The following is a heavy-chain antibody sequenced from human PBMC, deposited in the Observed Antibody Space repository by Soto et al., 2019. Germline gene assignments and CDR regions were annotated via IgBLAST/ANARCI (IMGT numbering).Heavy chain of an antibody. V-gene: IGHV1-18*03. CDR3: AKNGQPPYYYYGMDV. D-gene: IGHD2-8*01. CDR1: GYTFTRYG. J-gene: IGHJ6*02. CDR2: ISGYNGDT. Sequence: ASVKVSCKASGYTFTRYGISWVRQAPGQGLEWMGWISGYNGDTKYAQKFQGRVTMTVDTSTTTAYMELRSLTPDDMALFYCAKNGQPPYYYYGMDVWGQGTTVTVSS.